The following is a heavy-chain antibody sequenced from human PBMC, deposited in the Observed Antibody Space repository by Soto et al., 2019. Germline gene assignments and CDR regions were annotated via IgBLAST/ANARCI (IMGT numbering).Heavy chain of an antibody. D-gene: IGHD3-16*01. CDR2: ISESGTIT. V-gene: IGHV3-23*01. J-gene: IGHJ4*02. Sequence: EVQLLESGGGLVQPGGSLRLSCAAFGFTFSSYAMTWVRQAPGKGLEWVSAISESGTITYHADSVRGRFTISRDNSKNTVYLQMTSLRAGDTAVYFCAKGGRRRGSYPPLDFWGQGTLVTVSS. CDR1: GFTFSSYA. CDR3: AKGGRRRGSYPPLDF.